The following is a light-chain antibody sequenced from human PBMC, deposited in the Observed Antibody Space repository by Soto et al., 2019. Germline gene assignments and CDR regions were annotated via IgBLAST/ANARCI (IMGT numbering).Light chain of an antibody. CDR3: ASWDDSLNGPV. V-gene: IGLV1-44*01. CDR1: SSNVGGNP. J-gene: IGLJ1*01. Sequence: SALTQPPSASRTPGQRVTISCSGSSSNVGGNPVTWYQHVPTTAPKLLIYTNTQRPSGVPDRFSGSKSGTSASLAISGLQSEDEADYYCASWDDSLNGPVFGTGTKVTVL. CDR2: TNT.